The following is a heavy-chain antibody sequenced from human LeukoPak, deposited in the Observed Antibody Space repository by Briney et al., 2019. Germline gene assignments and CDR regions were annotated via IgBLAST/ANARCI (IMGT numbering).Heavy chain of an antibody. Sequence: GGSLRLSCAASGFNFNSHAMNWVRQAPGKGLEWVSAISGSDGSTYYADSVKGRFTISRDNSKNTLYLQMNSLRAEDTAVYHCAKGKGYSSSSSDHWGQGTLVTVSS. CDR1: GFNFNSHA. CDR3: AKGKGYSSSSSDH. J-gene: IGHJ5*02. D-gene: IGHD6-6*01. V-gene: IGHV3-23*01. CDR2: ISGSDGST.